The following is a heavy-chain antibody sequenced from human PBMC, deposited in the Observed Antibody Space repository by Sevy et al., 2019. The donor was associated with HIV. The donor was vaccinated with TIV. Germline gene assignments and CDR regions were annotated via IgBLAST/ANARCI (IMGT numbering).Heavy chain of an antibody. V-gene: IGHV1-24*01. CDR1: GYTLTELS. Sequence: ASVKVSCKVSGYTLTELSMHWVRQAPGKGLEWMGGFDPEDGETIYAQKFPGRVTMTEDTSADTAYMELSSLRSGDTAVYYCATARPLTIFGVVTGGVWLAFDIWGQGTMVTVSS. D-gene: IGHD3-3*01. CDR3: ATARPLTIFGVVTGGVWLAFDI. J-gene: IGHJ3*02. CDR2: FDPEDGET.